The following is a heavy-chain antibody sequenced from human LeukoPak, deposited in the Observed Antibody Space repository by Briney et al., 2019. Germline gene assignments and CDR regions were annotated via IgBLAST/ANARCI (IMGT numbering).Heavy chain of an antibody. CDR3: AKTGAPYCISTSCYFFDY. CDR1: GFTFSSYS. D-gene: IGHD2-2*01. J-gene: IGHJ4*02. Sequence: GGSLRLSCAASGFTFSSYSMNWVRQAPGKGLEWVSGISGRGGSTNYADSVKGRFTLSRDNSKNTLYLQLNSLRADDTAVYYCAKTGAPYCISTSCYFFDYWGQGTLVTVSS. V-gene: IGHV3-23*01. CDR2: ISGRGGST.